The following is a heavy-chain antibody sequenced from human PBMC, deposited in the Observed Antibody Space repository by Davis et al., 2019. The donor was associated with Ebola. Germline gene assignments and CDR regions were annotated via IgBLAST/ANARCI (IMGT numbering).Heavy chain of an antibody. CDR1: GFTFSSYW. CDR2: IKSKPDGEAT. D-gene: IGHD3-16*01. J-gene: IGHJ4*02. Sequence: GESLKIPCAASGFTFSSYWMSWVRQVPGKGLEWVGRIKSKPDGEATDYAAPVKGRFTISRDDSKNTLYLQMNSLKTEDTAVYYCTVEGDLDFDYWGQGTLVTVSS. V-gene: IGHV3-15*01. CDR3: TVEGDLDFDY.